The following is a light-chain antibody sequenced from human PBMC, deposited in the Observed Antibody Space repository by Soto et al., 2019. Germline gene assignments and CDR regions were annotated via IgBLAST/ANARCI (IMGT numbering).Light chain of an antibody. CDR1: SSNIGSNY. J-gene: IGLJ3*02. Sequence: QSVLIQPPLASGTPGQRVTISCSGSSSNIGSNYVYWYQQLPGTAPKLLIYRNNQRPSGVPDRFSGSKSGTSASLAISGLRSEDEADYYCAAWDDSLSAWVFGGGTKLTVL. CDR3: AAWDDSLSAWV. V-gene: IGLV1-47*01. CDR2: RNN.